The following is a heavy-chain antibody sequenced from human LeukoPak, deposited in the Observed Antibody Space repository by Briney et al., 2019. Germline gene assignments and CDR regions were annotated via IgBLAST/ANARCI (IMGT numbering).Heavy chain of an antibody. J-gene: IGHJ4*02. V-gene: IGHV3-7*01. CDR3: ARLKDDVTKFDY. CDR1: GFDFSRYW. CDR2: INQDVSRT. Sequence: GRSLRLFCAGSGFDFSRYWMAWVRQAPGKGLEWVASINQDVSRTHYVDSVKGRFTISRDNAKSSLFLQMTSLRVEDTAVYYCARLKDDVTKFDYWGQGTLVTVSS. D-gene: IGHD2-8*01.